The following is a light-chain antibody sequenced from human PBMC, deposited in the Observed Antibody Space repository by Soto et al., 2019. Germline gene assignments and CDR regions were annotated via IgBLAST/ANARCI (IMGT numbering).Light chain of an antibody. V-gene: IGLV2-14*01. CDR3: FSFTTTCTHV. CDR1: SSDIGAYDY. CDR2: EVN. Sequence: QSALTQPASLSGSPGQSITISCTGTSSDIGAYDYVSWFQQHPGKAPKLMISEVNNRPSGVSNRFSGCKSGNTAYLTISGLQVEDEAESFCFSFTTTCTHVFGTGTKLTVL. J-gene: IGLJ1*01.